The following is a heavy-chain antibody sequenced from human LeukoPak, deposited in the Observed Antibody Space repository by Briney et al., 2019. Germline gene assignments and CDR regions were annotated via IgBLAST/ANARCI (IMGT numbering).Heavy chain of an antibody. CDR3: ASATLRCSGGSCYEMDV. D-gene: IGHD2-15*01. Sequence: SVKISCKASGGTFSSYTISWVRQAPGQGLEWMGGIIPLFGTPDYAQKFQDRLTITADKSTSTAYMELSSLRSEDTAVYYCASATLRCSGGSCYEMDVWGKGTTVTVSS. J-gene: IGHJ6*04. CDR1: GGTFSSYT. V-gene: IGHV1-69*06. CDR2: IIPLFGTP.